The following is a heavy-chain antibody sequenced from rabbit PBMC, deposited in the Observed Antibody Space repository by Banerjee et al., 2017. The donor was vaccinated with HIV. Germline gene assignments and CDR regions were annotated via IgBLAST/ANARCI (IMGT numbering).Heavy chain of an antibody. CDR2: IYAGSSDNT. V-gene: IGHV1S45*01. J-gene: IGHJ3*01. CDR3: ARGYNGYGLVTRLDL. CDR1: GFSFSSSYY. D-gene: IGHD6-1*01. Sequence: QEQLVESGGGLVQPEGSLTLTCTASGFSFSSSYYMCWVRQAPGKGLEWIACIYAGSSDNTYYASWAKGRFTISKTSSTTVTLQMTSLTAADTATYSCARGYNGYGLVTRLDLWGPGTLVTVS.